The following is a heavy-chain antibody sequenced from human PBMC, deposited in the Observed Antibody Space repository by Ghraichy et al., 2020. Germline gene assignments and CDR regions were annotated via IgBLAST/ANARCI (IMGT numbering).Heavy chain of an antibody. J-gene: IGHJ4*02. CDR3: VRGGQSGKIFDY. D-gene: IGHD1-1*01. V-gene: IGHV3-72*01. Sequence: GESLNISFAASGFSFSDHYMDWVRQAPGKGLEWVGRIRNKANSYTTGYAASMKGRFTVSRDDSKNSLYLQMNSLRTEDTAVYYCVRGGQSGKIFDYWGQGTLVTVSS. CDR1: GFSFSDHY. CDR2: IRNKANSYTT.